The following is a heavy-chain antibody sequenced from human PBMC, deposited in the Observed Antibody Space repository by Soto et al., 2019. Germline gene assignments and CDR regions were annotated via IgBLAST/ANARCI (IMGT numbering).Heavy chain of an antibody. CDR1: GGSISSGGYY. CDR2: IYNSGST. Sequence: KPSETLSLTCTVSGGSISSGGYYWSWIRQHPGKGLEWIGYIYNSGSTYYNPSLKSRVTISVDTSKNQFSLKLSSVTAADTAVYYCARVRSIFGVVVDWFDPWGQGTLVTVSS. CDR3: ARVRSIFGVVVDWFDP. D-gene: IGHD3-3*01. J-gene: IGHJ5*02. V-gene: IGHV4-31*03.